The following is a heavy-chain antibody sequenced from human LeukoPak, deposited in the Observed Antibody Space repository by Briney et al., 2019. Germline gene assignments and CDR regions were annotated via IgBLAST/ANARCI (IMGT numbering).Heavy chain of an antibody. CDR2: ISAYNGNT. CDR3: ARETRRRLPHWYFDL. CDR1: GYTFTSYG. D-gene: IGHD3-16*01. Sequence: ASVKVSCKASGYTFTSYGISWVRQAPGQGLEWVGWISAYNGNTNYAQKLQGRVTMTTDTSTSTAYMELRSLRSDDTAVYYCARETRRRLPHWYFDLWGRGTLVTVSS. J-gene: IGHJ2*01. V-gene: IGHV1-18*01.